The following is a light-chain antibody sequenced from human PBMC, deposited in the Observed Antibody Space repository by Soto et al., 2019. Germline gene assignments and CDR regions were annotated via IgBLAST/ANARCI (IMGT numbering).Light chain of an antibody. J-gene: IGKJ4*01. Sequence: DIQMTQSPSSLSASVGDRVTITCQASQDISNYLNWYQQKPGKAPKLLIYDASNLETGVPSRFSGSGSGIDFTFTISSLQPEDIATYYCQQYDNLLPSLTFGGGTKVEIK. CDR2: DAS. V-gene: IGKV1-33*01. CDR3: QQYDNLLPSLT. CDR1: QDISNY.